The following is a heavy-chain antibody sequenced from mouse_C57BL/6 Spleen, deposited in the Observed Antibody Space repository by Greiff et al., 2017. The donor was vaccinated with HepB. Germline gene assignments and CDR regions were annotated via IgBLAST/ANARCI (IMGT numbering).Heavy chain of an antibody. D-gene: IGHD1-1*01. CDR3: ARHGIYYYGLYYFDY. J-gene: IGHJ2*01. Sequence: LVESGAELVKPGASVKLSCKASGYTFTEYTIHWVKQRSGQGLEWIGWFYPGSGSIKYNEKFKDKATLTADKSSSTVYMELSRLTSEDSAVYFCARHGIYYYGLYYFDYWGQGTTLTVSS. CDR2: FYPGSGSI. CDR1: GYTFTEYT. V-gene: IGHV1-62-2*01.